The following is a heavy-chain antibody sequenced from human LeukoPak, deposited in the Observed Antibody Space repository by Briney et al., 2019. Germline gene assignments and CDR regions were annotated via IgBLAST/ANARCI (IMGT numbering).Heavy chain of an antibody. Sequence: ASVKVSCKASGYTFTSYYMHWVRQAPGQGLEWMGIINPSGGSTSYAQKFQGRVTMTRDMSTSTVYMELSSLRSEDTAVYYCARGGAGDIEWERSEFDYWGQGTLVTVSS. V-gene: IGHV1-46*01. J-gene: IGHJ4*02. CDR2: INPSGGST. CDR3: ARGGAGDIEWERSEFDY. D-gene: IGHD1-26*01. CDR1: GYTFTSYY.